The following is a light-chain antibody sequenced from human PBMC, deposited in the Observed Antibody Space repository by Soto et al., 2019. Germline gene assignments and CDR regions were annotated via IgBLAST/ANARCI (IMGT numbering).Light chain of an antibody. CDR2: AAS. Sequence: EIVMTQSPATLSVSPGERATLSCRASQSVSGHLAWYRQEPGQPPRLLVYAASTGATGIPARFRGSGSGTEFTLTINGLQSEDFAVYYCQQYHDWPWTFGQGTKVEIK. J-gene: IGKJ1*01. CDR3: QQYHDWPWT. V-gene: IGKV3-15*01. CDR1: QSVSGH.